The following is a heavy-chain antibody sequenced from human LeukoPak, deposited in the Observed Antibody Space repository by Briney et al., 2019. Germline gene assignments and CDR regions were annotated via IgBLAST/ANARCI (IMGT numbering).Heavy chain of an antibody. CDR2: INHSGST. J-gene: IGHJ4*02. Sequence: SETLSLTCADYGGSFSVYYWSCIRQPLGKRLEWIGAINHSGSTNYNPSLKRRVTISVDTYKNQYSLKLSSVTAADTAVYYCARVRRVTTTDYWGQGTLVTVSS. CDR3: ARVRRVTTTDY. D-gene: IGHD3-22*01. V-gene: IGHV4-34*01. CDR1: GGSFSVYY.